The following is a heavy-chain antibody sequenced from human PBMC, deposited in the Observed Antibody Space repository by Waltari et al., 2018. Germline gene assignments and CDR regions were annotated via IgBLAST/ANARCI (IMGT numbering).Heavy chain of an antibody. J-gene: IGHJ4*02. D-gene: IGHD2-8*01. V-gene: IGHV4-30-4*08. CDR2: IHHSGST. CDR3: GRVGLRGHGRFFDS. CDR1: GGSISSDDHY. Sequence: QVQLQASGPGLVKPSQTLSLTCTVSGGSISSDDHYWNWIRQPPGKGLEWIGYIHHSGSTDYNPSLKSRVSISVDTSKNQLSLSLTSVTAADTAVYYCGRVGLRGHGRFFDSWGQGTLVTVSS.